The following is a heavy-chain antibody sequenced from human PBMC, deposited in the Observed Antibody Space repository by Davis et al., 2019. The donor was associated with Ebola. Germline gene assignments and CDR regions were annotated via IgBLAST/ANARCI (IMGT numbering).Heavy chain of an antibody. Sequence: AASVKVSCKTSGYTFTGFYIHWVRLTPGQGLEWMGRMNPSTGLTNYAQKFRGRVTMTRDTSITTAYTELSSLRSDDTATYFCARGEISIYLYWGQGTLVTVSS. D-gene: IGHD3-10*01. CDR3: ARGEISIYLY. CDR1: GYTFTGFY. J-gene: IGHJ4*02. V-gene: IGHV1-2*06. CDR2: MNPSTGLT.